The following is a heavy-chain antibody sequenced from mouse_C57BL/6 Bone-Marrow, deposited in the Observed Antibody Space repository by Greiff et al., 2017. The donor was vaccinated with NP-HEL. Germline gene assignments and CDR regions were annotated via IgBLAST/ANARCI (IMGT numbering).Heavy chain of an antibody. J-gene: IGHJ1*03. CDR3: AIDGSSYRYFDV. V-gene: IGHV1-74*01. D-gene: IGHD1-1*01. CDR1: GYTFTSYW. Sequence: QVHVKQPGAELVKPGASVKVSCKASGYTFTSYWMHWVKQRPGQGLEWIGRIHPSASDTTYNQKFKGKATLTVDKSSSTAYMQLSSLTSEDSAVYFCAIDGSSYRYFDVWGTGTTVTVSS. CDR2: IHPSASDT.